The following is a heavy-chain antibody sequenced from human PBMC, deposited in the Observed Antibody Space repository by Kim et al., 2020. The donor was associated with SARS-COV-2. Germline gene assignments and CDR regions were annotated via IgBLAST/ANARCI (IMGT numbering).Heavy chain of an antibody. D-gene: IGHD6-13*01. CDR3: AEASSAAAGTSLDY. CDR2: IGTAGDK. Sequence: GGSLRLSCAASGFTFSRYDMHWVRQATGKGLEWVSAIGTAGDKYYPGSVKGRFTISRENAKNSSYLQMNSLRAGDTAVHYCAEASSAAAGTSLDYWGQGTLVTVSS. J-gene: IGHJ4*02. V-gene: IGHV3-13*04. CDR1: GFTFSRYD.